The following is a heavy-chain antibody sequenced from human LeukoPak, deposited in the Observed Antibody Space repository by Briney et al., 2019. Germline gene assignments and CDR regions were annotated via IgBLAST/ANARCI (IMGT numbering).Heavy chain of an antibody. CDR2: IYYSGST. J-gene: IGHJ4*02. CDR3: ARAPFF. V-gene: IGHV4-61*05. Sequence: SETLSLTCTVSGGSISSTSYYWGWIRQPPGKGLEWIGYIYYSGSTNYNPSLKSRVTISVDTSKNQFSLKLSSVTAADTAVYYCARAPFFWGQGTLVTVSS. D-gene: IGHD2/OR15-2a*01. CDR1: GGSISSTSYY.